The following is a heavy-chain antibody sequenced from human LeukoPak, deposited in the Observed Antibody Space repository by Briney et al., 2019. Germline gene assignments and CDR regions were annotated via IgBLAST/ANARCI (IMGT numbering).Heavy chain of an antibody. CDR3: AKGCPSALWFGLYYYYYGIDV. CDR1: GFTFSSYG. CDR2: ISYDGSNK. Sequence: GGSLRLSCAASGFTFSSYGMGWVRQAPGKGREWVAVISYDGSNKYYADSVNGRFTISRDNSNNTLYLQINSLSAEDTAVYYCAKGCPSALWFGLYYYYYGIDVWGQGTTVTVSS. D-gene: IGHD3-10*01. J-gene: IGHJ6*02. V-gene: IGHV3-30*18.